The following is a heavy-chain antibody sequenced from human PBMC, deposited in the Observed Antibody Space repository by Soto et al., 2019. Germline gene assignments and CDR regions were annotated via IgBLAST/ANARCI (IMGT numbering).Heavy chain of an antibody. CDR2: IIPIFGTA. J-gene: IGHJ6*02. V-gene: IGHV1-69*13. Sequence: SVKVSCKASGGTFSSYAISWVRQAPGQGLEWMGGIIPIFGTANYAQKFQGRVTITADESTSTAYMELSSLRSEDTAVYYCARVARSSPRVYYYGMDVWGQGTTVTVSS. CDR3: ARVARSSPRVYYYGMDV. CDR1: GGTFSSYA. D-gene: IGHD2-2*01.